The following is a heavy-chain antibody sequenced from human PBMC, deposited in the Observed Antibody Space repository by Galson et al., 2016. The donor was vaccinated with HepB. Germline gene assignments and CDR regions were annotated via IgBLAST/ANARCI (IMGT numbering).Heavy chain of an antibody. J-gene: IGHJ4*02. D-gene: IGHD2-21*02. CDR3: ATPDLPRYYFDY. V-gene: IGHV3-23*01. Sequence: SLRLSCAASGFTFDTYAMSWVRQAPGMGLEWVSAISASGGSTYYADSVKGRFTISRDNSRNTLYLQMNSLRAEDTAVYYCATPDLPRYYFDYWGQGTLVTVSS. CDR1: GFTFDTYA. CDR2: ISASGGST.